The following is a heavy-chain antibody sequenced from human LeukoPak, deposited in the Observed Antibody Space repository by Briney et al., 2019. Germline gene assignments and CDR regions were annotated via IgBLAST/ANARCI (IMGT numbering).Heavy chain of an antibody. V-gene: IGHV1-18*01. CDR3: ARDEGGYCSSTSCYLPFDY. CDR2: ISAYNGNT. D-gene: IGHD2-2*01. Sequence: ASVKVSCKASGYTFTSYGIRWVRQAPGQGLEWMGWISAYNGNTNYAQKLQGRVTMTTDTSTSTAYMELKSLRSDDTAVYYCARDEGGYCSSTSCYLPFDYWGQGTLVTVSS. J-gene: IGHJ4*02. CDR1: GYTFTSYG.